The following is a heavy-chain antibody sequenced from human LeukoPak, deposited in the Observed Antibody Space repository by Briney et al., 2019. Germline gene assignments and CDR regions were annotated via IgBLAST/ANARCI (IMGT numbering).Heavy chain of an antibody. Sequence: GASVKVSCKASGYTFTSYGISWVRQAPGQGLEWMGWINPNSGGTNYAQKFQGRVTMTRDTSISTAYMELSRLRSDDTAVYYCARVWTMGYCSGGSCPGTFDYWGQGTLVTVSS. CDR3: ARVWTMGYCSGGSCPGTFDY. J-gene: IGHJ4*02. CDR1: GYTFTSYG. D-gene: IGHD2-15*01. V-gene: IGHV1-2*02. CDR2: INPNSGGT.